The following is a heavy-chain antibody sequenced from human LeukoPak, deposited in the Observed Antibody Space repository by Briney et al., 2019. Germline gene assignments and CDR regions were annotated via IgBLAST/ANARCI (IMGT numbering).Heavy chain of an antibody. CDR1: GYTFTSFD. V-gene: IGHV1-8*01. J-gene: IGHJ4*02. CDR2: MNPNSGTT. D-gene: IGHD2-2*01. Sequence: ASVKVSCKASGYTFTSFDINWVRQATGQGLEWMGWMNPNSGTTGYAQKFQGRVTMTRDTSINTAYLELSSLRSEDTAMYYCARTCSGTSCADFDYWDQGTLVTVSS. CDR3: ARTCSGTSCADFDY.